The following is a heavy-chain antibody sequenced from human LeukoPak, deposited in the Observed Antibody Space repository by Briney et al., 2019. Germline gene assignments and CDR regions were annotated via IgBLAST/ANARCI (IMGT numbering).Heavy chain of an antibody. V-gene: IGHV1-46*01. CDR2: INPSGGST. Sequence: ASVKVSCKASGYTFTSYYMHWVRQAPGQGLEWMGIINPSGGSTSYAQKFQGRATMTRDMSTSTVYMELSSLRSEDTAVYYCARDSKRVWGYFDYWGQGTLVTVSS. J-gene: IGHJ4*02. D-gene: IGHD3-16*01. CDR1: GYTFTSYY. CDR3: ARDSKRVWGYFDY.